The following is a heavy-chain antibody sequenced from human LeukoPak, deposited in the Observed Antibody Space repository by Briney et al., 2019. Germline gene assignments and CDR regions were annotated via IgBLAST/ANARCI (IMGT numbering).Heavy chain of an antibody. J-gene: IGHJ4*02. V-gene: IGHV1-2*02. Sequence: ASVKASCKASGYTFSDFYIHWVRQAPGQGLEWMGWITPNTGDTNYIEKFQGRVTMTRDTSISTAYMELSRLRSDDTAMYYCARETANSGGMFGYWGQGTLVTVSS. CDR1: GYTFSDFY. D-gene: IGHD2-21*02. CDR2: ITPNTGDT. CDR3: ARETANSGGMFGY.